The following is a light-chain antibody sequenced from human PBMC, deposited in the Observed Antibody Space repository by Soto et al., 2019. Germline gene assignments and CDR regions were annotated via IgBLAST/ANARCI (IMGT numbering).Light chain of an antibody. CDR1: NIGSKS. Sequence: SYELTQPPSVSVAPGKKARITWGGNNIGSKSVHWYQQKPGQAPVLVIYYDSDRPSGIPERFSGSNSGNTATLTISRVEAGDEADYYCQVWDSSSDVFGGGTKLTVL. CDR2: YDS. CDR3: QVWDSSSDV. J-gene: IGLJ3*02. V-gene: IGLV3-21*04.